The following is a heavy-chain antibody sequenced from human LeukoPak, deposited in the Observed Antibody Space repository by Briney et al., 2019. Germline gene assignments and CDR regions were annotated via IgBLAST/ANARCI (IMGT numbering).Heavy chain of an antibody. CDR2: ISYDGSNK. CDR1: GFTFSSYG. D-gene: IGHD3-3*01. CDR3: ARDPWGYETPDY. Sequence: PGRSLRLSCAASGFTFSSYGMHWVRQAPGKGLEWVAVISYDGSNKYYADSVKGRFTISRDNSKNTLYLQMNSPRAEDTAVYYCARDPWGYETPDYWGQGTLVTVSS. V-gene: IGHV3-30*03. J-gene: IGHJ4*02.